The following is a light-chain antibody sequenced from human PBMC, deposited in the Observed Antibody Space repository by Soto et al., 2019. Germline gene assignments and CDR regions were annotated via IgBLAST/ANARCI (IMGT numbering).Light chain of an antibody. V-gene: IGLV1-44*01. CDR1: SSNIETNT. CDR2: NNN. CDR3: AVWDDSLSGMV. Sequence: QSALTQPPSASGTPGQRVTISCSGSSSNIETNTVDWYQHLPGTAPKVLIFNNNQRPSGVPDRFSGSKSGTSASLAISGLQSEDEAHYYCAVWDDSLSGMVFGRGTKLTVL. J-gene: IGLJ2*01.